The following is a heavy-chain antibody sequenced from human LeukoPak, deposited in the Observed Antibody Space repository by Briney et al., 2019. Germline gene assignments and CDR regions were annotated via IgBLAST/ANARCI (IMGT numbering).Heavy chain of an antibody. V-gene: IGHV3-7*01. J-gene: IGHJ4*02. D-gene: IGHD6-19*01. Sequence: GGALRLSCAASGLTLRNYWMTWVREAPGKGLEWVAIIGHDGYYIRYGDSVRGRFPISRDNANNALYLQMTSLRVEDTAIYYCVRDSSWYNTAWYAAGFDLWGQGALVAVSS. CDR2: IGHDGYYI. CDR1: GLTLRNYW. CDR3: VRDSSWYNTAWYAAGFDL.